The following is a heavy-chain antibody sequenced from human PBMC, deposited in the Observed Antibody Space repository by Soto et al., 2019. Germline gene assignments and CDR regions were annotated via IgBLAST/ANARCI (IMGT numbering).Heavy chain of an antibody. J-gene: IGHJ5*02. CDR2: IYYSGRT. D-gene: IGHD6-6*01. Sequence: PSETLSLTCTVSGGSISSGGYYWSWIRQHPGKGLEWIGYIYYSGRTYYNPSLHSRVSIAVDTTENQFSLKLTSLTAADTSVYYCARGSFSSSSSWFDPWGRGTLVTVSS. CDR3: ARGSFSSSSSWFDP. V-gene: IGHV4-31*03. CDR1: GGSISSGGYY.